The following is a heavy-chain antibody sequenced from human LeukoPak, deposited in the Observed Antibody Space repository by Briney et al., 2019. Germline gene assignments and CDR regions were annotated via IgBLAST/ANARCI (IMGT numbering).Heavy chain of an antibody. CDR3: VRGDSRDY. D-gene: IGHD6-13*01. V-gene: IGHV3-21*01. J-gene: IGHJ4*02. CDR1: GFTFSTFT. CDR2: IPDSGSYS. Sequence: PGGSLRLSCAASGFTFSTFTMNWVRRAPGKGLEWVSSIPDSGSYSHHADSVTGRFTISRDNAKNSLYLDMDSLGAEDTAVYYCVRGDSRDYWGQGTLVTVSS.